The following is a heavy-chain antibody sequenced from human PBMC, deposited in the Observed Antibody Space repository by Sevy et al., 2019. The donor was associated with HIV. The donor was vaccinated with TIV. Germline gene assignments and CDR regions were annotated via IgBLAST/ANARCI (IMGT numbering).Heavy chain of an antibody. CDR2: INEGGIT. CDR1: YGSFSGYY. V-gene: IGHV4-34*01. J-gene: IGHJ5*02. Sequence: SETLSLTCAVHYGSFSGYYWNWIRQVPGKGLEWIGEINEGGITYYNPSLKSRVTFSVDTSKKQFSLKLNSVTAVDSAVYFCARSPPVVVVPGAPSWFDPWGQGTLVTVSS. D-gene: IGHD2-2*01. CDR3: ARSPPVVVVPGAPSWFDP.